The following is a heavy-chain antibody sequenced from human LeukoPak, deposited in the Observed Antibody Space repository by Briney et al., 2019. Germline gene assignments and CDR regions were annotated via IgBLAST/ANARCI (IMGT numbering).Heavy chain of an antibody. CDR2: ISTYSDKT. CDR3: ARDHCSGGNCNAYYDF. CDR1: GYTFTSYG. V-gene: IGHV1-18*01. J-gene: IGHJ4*02. D-gene: IGHD2-15*01. Sequence: APVKFSCKPSGYTFTSYGISWVRQAPGHGLQWIGWISTYSDKTNYVQRLQGRVTMTTDTSTSTAYMELRSLTSDDTAVYYCARDHCSGGNCNAYYDFWGQGALVTVSS.